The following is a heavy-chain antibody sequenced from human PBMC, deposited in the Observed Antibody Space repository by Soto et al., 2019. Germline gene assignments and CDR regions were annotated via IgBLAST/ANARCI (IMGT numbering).Heavy chain of an antibody. CDR3: ARDYGGGYYYGMDV. D-gene: IGHD4-17*01. CDR1: GGSISSYY. J-gene: IGHJ6*02. Sequence: LSLTCTVSGGSISSYYWSWIRQPPGKGLEWIGYIYYSGSTNYNPSLKSRVTISVDTSKNQFSLKLSSVTAADTAVYYCARDYGGGYYYGMDVWGQGTTVTVSS. V-gene: IGHV4-59*01. CDR2: IYYSGST.